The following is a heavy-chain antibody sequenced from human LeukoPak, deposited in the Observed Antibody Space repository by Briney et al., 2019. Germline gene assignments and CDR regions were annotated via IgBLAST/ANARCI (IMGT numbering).Heavy chain of an antibody. J-gene: IGHJ6*03. Sequence: TSETLSLTCTVSGDSISNYYWSWIRQPPGKGLEWIGYVYYSGSTNYNPSLKSRVTISVDTSKNQFSLRLSSVTAADTAVYYCARQKVVVISTQYYYYYYMDVWGKGTTVTVSS. CDR2: VYYSGST. V-gene: IGHV4-59*01. CDR3: ARQKVVVISTQYYYYYYMDV. D-gene: IGHD3-22*01. CDR1: GDSISNYY.